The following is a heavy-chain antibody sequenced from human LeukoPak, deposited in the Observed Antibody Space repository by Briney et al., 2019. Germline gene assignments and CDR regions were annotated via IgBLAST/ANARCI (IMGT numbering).Heavy chain of an antibody. J-gene: IGHJ4*02. CDR1: GHTLTDLS. CDR3: ATGGIYSLLDY. CDR2: IDPEDGET. V-gene: IGHV1-24*01. D-gene: IGHD1-26*01. Sequence: ASVKVSCKVSGHTLTDLSTHWVRQALGRGLEWMGGIDPEDGETIYAQKFQGRVTMTEDTSTDTAYMELSSLRSEDTAVYYCATGGIYSLLDYWGQGTLVTVSS.